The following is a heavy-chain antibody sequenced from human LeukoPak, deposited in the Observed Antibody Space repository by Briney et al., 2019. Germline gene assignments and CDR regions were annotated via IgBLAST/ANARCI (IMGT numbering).Heavy chain of an antibody. J-gene: IGHJ4*02. Sequence: GGSLRLSCAASGFTFSGSAIHWVRQASGKGLEWVGRIRSKANSYATAYAASVKGRFTISRDDSKNTAYLQMNSLKTEDTAVYYCASASGTTGFQQDYWGQGTLVTVSS. D-gene: IGHD1-1*01. CDR2: IRSKANSYAT. CDR3: ASASGTTGFQQDY. CDR1: GFTFSGSA. V-gene: IGHV3-73*01.